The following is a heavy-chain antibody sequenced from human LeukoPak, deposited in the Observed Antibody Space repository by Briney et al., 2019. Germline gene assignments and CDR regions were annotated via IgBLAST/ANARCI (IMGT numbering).Heavy chain of an antibody. J-gene: IGHJ4*02. CDR2: IYPGDSDT. Sequence: GESLKISCKGSGYSFTSYWIGWVGQMPGKGLEWMGIIYPGDSDTRYSPSFQAQVTISADKSISAAYLQWSSLKASDTPMYYCAIEGYSGYAALDYWGQRTQATVPS. CDR1: GYSFTSYW. CDR3: AIEGYSGYAALDY. V-gene: IGHV5-51*01. D-gene: IGHD5-12*01.